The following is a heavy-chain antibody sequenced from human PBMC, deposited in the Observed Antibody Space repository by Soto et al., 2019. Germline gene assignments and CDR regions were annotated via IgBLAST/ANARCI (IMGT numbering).Heavy chain of an antibody. D-gene: IGHD2-21*01. CDR1: GFPFSDYY. V-gene: IGHV3-11*06. CDR3: VRGGGGGLFEH. Sequence: GGSLRLSCPTSGFPFSDYYMSWIRQAPGKGLEWLSHISPKSTYRNYADSVKGRFTISRDNTKGSLFLQMNSLGVEDTAVYYCVRGGGGGLFEHWGQGVLVTVSS. J-gene: IGHJ4*02. CDR2: ISPKSTYR.